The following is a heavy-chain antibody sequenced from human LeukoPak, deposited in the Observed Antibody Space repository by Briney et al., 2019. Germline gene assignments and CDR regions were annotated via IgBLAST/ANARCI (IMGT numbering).Heavy chain of an antibody. J-gene: IGHJ4*02. V-gene: IGHV3-30*03. CDR2: ILYDGSDK. D-gene: IGHD2-21*02. Sequence: PGGSLRLSCAASGFTFSSYVMHWVRQAPGKGLEWVAVILYDGSDKYYADSVKGRFTVSRDNSKNTLFLQMNSLRTEDTAVYYCASKWYCGGDCYYQIDYWGQGTLVTVSS. CDR3: ASKWYCGGDCYYQIDY. CDR1: GFTFSSYV.